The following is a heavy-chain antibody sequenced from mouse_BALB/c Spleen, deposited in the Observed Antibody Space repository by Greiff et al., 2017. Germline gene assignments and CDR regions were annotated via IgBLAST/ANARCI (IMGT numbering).Heavy chain of an antibody. CDR2: IYPGSGST. V-gene: IGHV1S22*01. Sequence: LQQPGSELVRPGASVKLSCKASGYTFTSYWMHWVKQRHGQGLEWIGNIYPGSGSTNYDEKFKSKGTLTVDTSSSTAYMHLSSLTSEDSAVYYCTRTGSDYFDYWGQGTTLTVSS. J-gene: IGHJ2*01. D-gene: IGHD4-1*01. CDR3: TRTGSDYFDY. CDR1: GYTFTSYW.